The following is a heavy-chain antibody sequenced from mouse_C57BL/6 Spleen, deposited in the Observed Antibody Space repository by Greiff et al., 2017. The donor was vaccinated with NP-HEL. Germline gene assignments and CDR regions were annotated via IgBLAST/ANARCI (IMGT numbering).Heavy chain of an antibody. CDR3: AHSSGYDYFDY. D-gene: IGHD3-2*02. V-gene: IGHV1-64*01. CDR1: GYTFTSYW. J-gene: IGHJ2*01. Sequence: QVQLQQPGAELLKPGASVKLSCKASGYTFTSYWMHWVKQRPGQGLEWIGMIHPNSGSTNYNEKFKSKATLTVDKSSSTAYMQLSSLTSEDSAVYYCAHSSGYDYFDYWGQGTTLTVSS. CDR2: IHPNSGST.